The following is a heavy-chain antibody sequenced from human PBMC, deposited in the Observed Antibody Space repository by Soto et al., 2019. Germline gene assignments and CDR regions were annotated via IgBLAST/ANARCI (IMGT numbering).Heavy chain of an antibody. Sequence: LSLTCTVSGGSISSSSYYWGWIRQPPGKGLEWIGSIYYSGSTYYNPSLKSRVTISVDTSKNQFSLKLSSVTAADTAVYYCAKGGYSGYLDCWGRGTLVTVSS. V-gene: IGHV4-39*07. CDR1: GGSISSSSYY. CDR3: AKGGYSGYLDC. D-gene: IGHD5-12*01. CDR2: IYYSGST. J-gene: IGHJ4*01.